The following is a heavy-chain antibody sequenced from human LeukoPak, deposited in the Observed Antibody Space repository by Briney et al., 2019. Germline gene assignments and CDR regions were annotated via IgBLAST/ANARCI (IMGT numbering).Heavy chain of an antibody. CDR1: GFTFDDYG. CDR3: AKQTYSGWSSSFDF. J-gene: IGHJ4*02. D-gene: IGHD6-19*01. Sequence: GGSLRLSCAASGFTFDDYGMSWVRQAPGKGLEWVSALSDSGDSTYCATSVRGRFTVSRDNSQNPVFLQTNSLRAEDTALYYCAKQTYSGWSSSFDFWGQGILVTVSS. V-gene: IGHV3-23*01. CDR2: LSDSGDST.